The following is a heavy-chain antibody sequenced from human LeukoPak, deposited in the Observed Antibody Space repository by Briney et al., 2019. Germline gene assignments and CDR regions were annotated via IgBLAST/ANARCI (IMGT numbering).Heavy chain of an antibody. D-gene: IGHD3-10*01. CDR1: GYTFTSYD. CDR3: ARSSALLWFGGFDY. CDR2: MNPNSGNT. V-gene: IGHV1-8*02. J-gene: IGHJ4*02. Sequence: ASVKVSCKASGYTFTSYDINWVRQATGQGLEWMGWMNPNSGNTGYAQKFQGRVTMTRNTSISTAYMELSRLRSDDTAVYYCARSSALLWFGGFDYWGQGTLVTVSS.